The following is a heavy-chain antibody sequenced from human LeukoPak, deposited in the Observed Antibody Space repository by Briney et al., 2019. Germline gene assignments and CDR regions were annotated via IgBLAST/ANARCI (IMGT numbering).Heavy chain of an antibody. V-gene: IGHV3-48*02. Sequence: GGSLRLSCAASGFTFSNFNMNWVRQAPGNGLEWVAYISGSSDTRYYADSVKGRFTISRDNAESSLYLQMNSLRDEDTAVYYCTRPLGTSGAICYEWGQGTLVTVSS. J-gene: IGHJ4*02. CDR1: GFTFSNFN. D-gene: IGHD2-15*01. CDR2: ISGSSDTR. CDR3: TRPLGTSGAICYE.